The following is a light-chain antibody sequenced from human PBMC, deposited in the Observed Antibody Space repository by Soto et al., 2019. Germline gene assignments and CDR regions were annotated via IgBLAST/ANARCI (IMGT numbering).Light chain of an antibody. CDR1: QSVSSSY. Sequence: EIVLTQSPGTLSLSPGERATLSCRASQSVSSSYLAWYQQKPGQAPRPLIYGASSRATGIPDRFSGSGSGTDFTLTISRLEPKDFAVYYCLQYDSSPYTFGQGTKLEIK. J-gene: IGKJ2*01. V-gene: IGKV3-20*01. CDR3: LQYDSSPYT. CDR2: GAS.